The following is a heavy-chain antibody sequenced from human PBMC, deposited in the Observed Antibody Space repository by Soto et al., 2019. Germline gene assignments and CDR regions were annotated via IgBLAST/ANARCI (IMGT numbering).Heavy chain of an antibody. V-gene: IGHV1-18*01. CDR2: ISAYNGNT. D-gene: IGHD6-13*01. Sequence: ASVKVSFKASGYTFTSYGISWVRQAPGQGLEWMGWISAYNGNTNYAQKLQGRVTMTTDTSTSTAYMELRSLRSDDTAVYYCARTHSRLQHAYYYYGMDVWGQGTTVTVSS. CDR1: GYTFTSYG. J-gene: IGHJ6*02. CDR3: ARTHSRLQHAYYYYGMDV.